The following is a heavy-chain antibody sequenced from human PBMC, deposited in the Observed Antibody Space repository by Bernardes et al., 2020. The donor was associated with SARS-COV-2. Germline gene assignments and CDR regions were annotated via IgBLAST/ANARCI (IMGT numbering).Heavy chain of an antibody. J-gene: IGHJ6*02. Sequence: GGSLRLSCAASGFSFDDYGMSWVRQSPGKGLEWVSGINWNGDSTGYADSVKGRFTISRDNVKNSLYLQMNSLRSEDTALYYCARDLGYFDSGSHYYYYTMDVWGQGTTVTVSS. CDR1: GFSFDDYG. CDR2: INWNGDST. D-gene: IGHD3-10*01. V-gene: IGHV3-20*04. CDR3: ARDLGYFDSGSHYYYYTMDV.